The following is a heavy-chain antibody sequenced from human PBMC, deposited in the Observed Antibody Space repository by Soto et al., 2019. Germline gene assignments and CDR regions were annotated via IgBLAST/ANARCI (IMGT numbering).Heavy chain of an antibody. V-gene: IGHV6-1*01. CDR1: GDSVSSNSAA. J-gene: IGHJ5*02. D-gene: IGHD6-19*01. CDR2: TYYRSKWYN. CDR3: ARAGESGLGISGWLNNWFDP. Sequence: PSQTLSLTCAISGDSVSSNSAAWNWIRQSPSSGLEWLGRTYYRSKWYNDFAVSVKSRITINPDTSKNQFSLQLNSVTPEDTAVYYCARAGESGLGISGWLNNWFDPWGQGTLVTVSS.